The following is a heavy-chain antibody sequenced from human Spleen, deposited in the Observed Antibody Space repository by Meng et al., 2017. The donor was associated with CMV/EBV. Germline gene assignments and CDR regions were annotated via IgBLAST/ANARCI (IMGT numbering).Heavy chain of an antibody. CDR2: INPNSGDT. V-gene: IGHV1-2*02. J-gene: IGHJ6*02. Sequence: ASVKVSCKASGYTFTAYYIHWVRQAPGQGLEWMGWINPNSGDTNYAQKFQGRVTMTRDTSISTAYMELSRLRSDDTAVYYCARELEQQLSGMDVWGQGTTVTVSS. D-gene: IGHD6-13*01. CDR3: ARELEQQLSGMDV. CDR1: GYTFTAYY.